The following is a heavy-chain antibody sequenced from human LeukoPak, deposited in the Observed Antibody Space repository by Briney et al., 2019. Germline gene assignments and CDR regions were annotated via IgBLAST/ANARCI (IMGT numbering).Heavy chain of an antibody. CDR3: ARGRDAFDI. CDR1: GGSFSGYY. CDR2: INHSGST. J-gene: IGHJ3*02. Sequence: SETLSLNCAVYGGSFSGYYWSWIRQPPGKGLEWIGEINHSGSTNYNPSLKSRVTISVDTSQNQFSLKLSSVTAADTAVYYCARGRDAFDIWGQGTMVTVSS. V-gene: IGHV4-34*01.